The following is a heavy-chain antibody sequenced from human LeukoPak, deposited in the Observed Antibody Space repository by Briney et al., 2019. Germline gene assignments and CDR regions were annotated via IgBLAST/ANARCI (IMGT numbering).Heavy chain of an antibody. CDR3: ARAPILDDDAFDI. CDR1: GFTVSSNY. J-gene: IGHJ3*02. D-gene: IGHD5-24*01. Sequence: TGGSLRPSCAASGFTVSSNYMSWVRQAPGKGLEWVSVIYSGGSTYYADSVKGRFTISRDNSKNTLYLQMNSLRAEDTAVYYCARAPILDDDAFDIWGQGTMVTVSS. CDR2: IYSGGST. V-gene: IGHV3-66*02.